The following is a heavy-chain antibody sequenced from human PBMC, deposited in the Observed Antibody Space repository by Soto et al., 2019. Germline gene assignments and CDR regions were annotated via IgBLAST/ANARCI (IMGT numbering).Heavy chain of an antibody. CDR1: GLSLSTSGVG. CDR2: IYWDDDK. Sequence: QITLKESGPTLVKPTQTLTLTCTLSGLSLSTSGVGVGWIRQPPGKALEWLALIYWDDDKRYNPSLKSRLTAXMDXSXNQVVLTMTNMDPVDTATYYCADRGYDSRGYRYFQHWGQGTLVTVSS. CDR3: ADRGYDSRGYRYFQH. J-gene: IGHJ1*01. V-gene: IGHV2-5*02. D-gene: IGHD3-22*01.